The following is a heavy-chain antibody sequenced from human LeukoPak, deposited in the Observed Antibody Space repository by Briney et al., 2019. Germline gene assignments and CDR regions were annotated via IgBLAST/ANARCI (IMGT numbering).Heavy chain of an antibody. CDR1: GGSISTSSSY. J-gene: IGHJ3*02. CDR2: IYAGEST. Sequence: PSETLSLTCTVFGGSISTSSSYWGWIRQPPGKGLEWIGSIYAGESTYYNPSLKIPITISVDTSRNQFSLKLSSVSAADTAVYYCARGLGYGSGSYYLGFDMWGQGTMVTVSS. D-gene: IGHD3-10*01. CDR3: ARGLGYGSGSYYLGFDM. V-gene: IGHV4-39*01.